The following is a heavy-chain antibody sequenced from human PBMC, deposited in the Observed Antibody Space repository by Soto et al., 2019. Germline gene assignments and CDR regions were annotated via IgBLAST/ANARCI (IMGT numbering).Heavy chain of an antibody. J-gene: IGHJ5*02. CDR1: GYTFTSYG. Sequence: ASVKVSCKASGYTFTSYGISWVRQAPGQGLEWMGWIGAYNGNTNYAQKLQGRVTMTTDTSTSTAYMELRSLRSDDTAVYYCARDFWHCSSTSCYTNWFDPWGQGTLGTVSS. D-gene: IGHD2-2*02. CDR2: IGAYNGNT. V-gene: IGHV1-18*01. CDR3: ARDFWHCSSTSCYTNWFDP.